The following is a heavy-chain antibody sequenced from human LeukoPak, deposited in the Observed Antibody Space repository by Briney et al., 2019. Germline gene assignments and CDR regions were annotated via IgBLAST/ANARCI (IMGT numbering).Heavy chain of an antibody. V-gene: IGHV1-46*01. Sequence: ASVKVSCKASGYTFTSYYMHWVRQALGQGLEWMGIINPSGGSTSYAQKFQGRVTMTRDTPTSTVYMELSSPRSEDTAVYYCARNDFWSGYGKPEYYFDYWGQGTLVTVSS. J-gene: IGHJ4*02. CDR2: INPSGGST. CDR3: ARNDFWSGYGKPEYYFDY. D-gene: IGHD3-3*01. CDR1: GYTFTSYY.